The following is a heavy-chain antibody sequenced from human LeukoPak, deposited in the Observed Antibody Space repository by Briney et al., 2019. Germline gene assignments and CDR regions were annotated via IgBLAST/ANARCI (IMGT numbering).Heavy chain of an antibody. J-gene: IGHJ3*02. Sequence: SVKVSCKASGGTFSSYAISWVRQAPGQGLEWMGRIIPILGIANYAQKFQGRVTITADKSTSTAYMELSSLRSEDTAVYYCASDMKGYYVWGSYRHDAFDIWGQGTMATVSS. CDR3: ASDMKGYYVWGSYRHDAFDI. D-gene: IGHD3-16*02. V-gene: IGHV1-69*10. CDR1: GGTFSSYA. CDR2: IIPILGIA.